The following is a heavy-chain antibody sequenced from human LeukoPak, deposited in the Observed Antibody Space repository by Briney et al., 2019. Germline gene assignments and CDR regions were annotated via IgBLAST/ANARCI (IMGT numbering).Heavy chain of an antibody. CDR3: ARRGSSPRHAFDI. J-gene: IGHJ3*02. V-gene: IGHV5-51*01. CDR2: IYPGDSDT. Sequence: GESLKIPCKGSGYSFTSYWIGWVRQMPGKGLEWMGIIYPGDSDTRYSPSFQGQVTISADKSISTAYLQWSSLKASDTAMYYCARRGSSPRHAFDIWGQGTMVTVSS. CDR1: GYSFTSYW.